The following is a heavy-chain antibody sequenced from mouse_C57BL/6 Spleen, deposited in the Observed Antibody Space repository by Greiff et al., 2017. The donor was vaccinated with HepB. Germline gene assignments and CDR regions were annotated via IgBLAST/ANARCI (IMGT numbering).Heavy chain of an antibody. D-gene: IGHD3-2*02. CDR2: IYPGSGST. CDR3: ARRGQLRLPFAY. Sequence: VQLQQPGAELVKPGASVKMSCKASGYTFTSYWITWVKQRPGQGLEWIGDIYPGSGSTNYNEKFKSKATLTVDTSSSTAYMQLSSLTSGDSAVYYCARRGQLRLPFAYWRGGSVVSVSA. V-gene: IGHV1-55*01. J-gene: IGHJ3*01. CDR1: GYTFTSYW.